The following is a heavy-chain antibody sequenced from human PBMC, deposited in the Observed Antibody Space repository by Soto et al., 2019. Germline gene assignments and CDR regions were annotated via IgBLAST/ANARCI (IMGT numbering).Heavy chain of an antibody. J-gene: IGHJ6*02. CDR3: GRGREVMVRGVMQQPSGMAV. V-gene: IGHV3-30-3*01. CDR1: GFTFSSYA. D-gene: IGHD3-10*01. CDR2: ISYDGSNK. Sequence: QVQLVESGGGVVQPGRSLRLSCAASGFTFSSYAMHWVRQAPGKGLEWVAVISYDGSNKYYADSVKGRFTISRDNSKKTLYLQMNSLRAEETAVYYCGRGREVMVRGVMQQPSGMAVWGQGTTVTVSS.